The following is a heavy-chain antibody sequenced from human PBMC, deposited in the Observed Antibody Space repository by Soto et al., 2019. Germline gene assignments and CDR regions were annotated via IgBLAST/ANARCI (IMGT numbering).Heavy chain of an antibody. Sequence: GESLKISCKGAGVIFADVWIGWVRQMPDKGLEWVGIIHPGDSATHYSPSFQGHVTISADNSISTMYLQWDSLRASDTGIYYCAKRAWTSHDLSSLHWFDPWGQGTLVTVSS. V-gene: IGHV5-51*01. J-gene: IGHJ5*02. D-gene: IGHD2-2*01. CDR3: AKRAWTSHDLSSLHWFDP. CDR1: GVIFADVW. CDR2: IHPGDSAT.